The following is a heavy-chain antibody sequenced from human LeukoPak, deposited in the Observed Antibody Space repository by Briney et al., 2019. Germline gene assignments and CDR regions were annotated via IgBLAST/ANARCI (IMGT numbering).Heavy chain of an antibody. CDR2: ISYDGSNK. J-gene: IGHJ4*02. D-gene: IGHD3-22*01. CDR3: ARDKDGVITRYFDY. CDR1: GFTFSSYA. V-gene: IGHV3-30-3*01. Sequence: GGSLRLSCAASGFTFSSYAMHWVRQAPGKGLEWVAVISYDGSNKYYADSVKGRFTISRDNFKDTLYLQMNSLRAEDTAVYYCARDKDGVITRYFDYWGQGTLVTVSS.